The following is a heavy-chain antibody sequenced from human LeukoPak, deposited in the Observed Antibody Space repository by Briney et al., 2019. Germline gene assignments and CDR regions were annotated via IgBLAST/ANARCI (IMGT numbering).Heavy chain of an antibody. Sequence: GGSLRLSCAASGFTFSNYAMSWVRQAPGKGLEWVANIKQDGSEKYYVDSVKGRFTISRDNAKNSLYLQMNSLRAEDTAVYYCARVGSLWFGESDWFDPWGQGTLVTVSS. D-gene: IGHD3-10*01. CDR3: ARVGSLWFGESDWFDP. CDR2: IKQDGSEK. J-gene: IGHJ5*02. CDR1: GFTFSNYA. V-gene: IGHV3-7*01.